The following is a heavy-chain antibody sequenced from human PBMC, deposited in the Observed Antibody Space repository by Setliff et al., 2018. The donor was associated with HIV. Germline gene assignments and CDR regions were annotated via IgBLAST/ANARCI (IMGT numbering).Heavy chain of an antibody. J-gene: IGHJ4*02. Sequence: SETLSLTCTVSGGSISSGGYYWSGIRQHPGKGLEWIGYIYYSGSTYYNPSLKSRVTISVDTSKNQFSLKLRSVTAADTAVYYCARGVRYYFDYWGQGTLVTVSS. CDR1: GGSISSGGYY. CDR2: IYYSGST. V-gene: IGHV4-31*03. CDR3: ARGVRYYFDY.